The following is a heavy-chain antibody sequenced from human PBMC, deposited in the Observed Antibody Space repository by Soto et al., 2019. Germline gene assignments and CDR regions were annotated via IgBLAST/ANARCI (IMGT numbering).Heavy chain of an antibody. CDR3: ARDPETTMVRGVGGMDV. Sequence: GASLKLSCKSSGYTFTGYYMHWVRQAPGQGLEWMGWINPNSGGTNYAQKFQGWVTMTRDTSISTAYMELSRLRSDDTAVYYCARDPETTMVRGVGGMDVWGQGTTVTVSS. CDR2: INPNSGGT. D-gene: IGHD3-10*01. CDR1: GYTFTGYY. V-gene: IGHV1-2*04. J-gene: IGHJ6*02.